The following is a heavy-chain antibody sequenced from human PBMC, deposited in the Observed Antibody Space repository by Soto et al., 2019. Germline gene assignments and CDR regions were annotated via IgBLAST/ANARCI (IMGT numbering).Heavy chain of an antibody. D-gene: IGHD2-2*01. CDR3: ARGWEVPYATVGY. V-gene: IGHV1-8*01. Sequence: ASVKVSCKASGYTLSSYDINWARQATGQGPEWMGWMNPKSGNTGYAQNFQGRVTMTRNTSISTAYMELSSLTSEDTAVYYCARGWEVPYATVGYLGPGTLGTVSS. J-gene: IGHJ4*02. CDR1: GYTLSSYD. CDR2: MNPKSGNT.